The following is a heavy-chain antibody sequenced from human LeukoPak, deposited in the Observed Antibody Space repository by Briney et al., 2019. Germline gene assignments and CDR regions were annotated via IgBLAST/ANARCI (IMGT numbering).Heavy chain of an antibody. CDR1: GFTFRSYA. CDR3: ARGPDLGYCSSTSCYLDPYFDY. Sequence: GGSLRLSCAASGFTFRSYAMHWVRQAPGKGLEYVSVISSNGGSTYYADSVKGRFTISRDNSKNTLYLQMGSLRAEDMAVYYCARGPDLGYCSSTSCYLDPYFDYWGQGTLVTVSS. CDR2: ISSNGGST. V-gene: IGHV3-64*02. D-gene: IGHD2-2*03. J-gene: IGHJ4*02.